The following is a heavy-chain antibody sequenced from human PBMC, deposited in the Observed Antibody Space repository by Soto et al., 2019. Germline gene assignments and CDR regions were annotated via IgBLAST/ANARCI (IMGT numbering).Heavy chain of an antibody. J-gene: IGHJ4*02. Sequence: ASVKVSCKASGYTFTGYYMHWVRQAPGQGLEWMGWINPNSGGTNYAQKFQGWVTMTRDTSISTAYMELSRLRSDDTAVYYCARAPQPYSSSWFFDYWGQGTLVTVSS. V-gene: IGHV1-2*04. CDR2: INPNSGGT. CDR3: ARAPQPYSSSWFFDY. CDR1: GYTFTGYY. D-gene: IGHD6-13*01.